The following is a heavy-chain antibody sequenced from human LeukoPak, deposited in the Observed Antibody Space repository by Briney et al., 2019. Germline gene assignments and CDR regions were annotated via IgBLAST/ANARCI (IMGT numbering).Heavy chain of an antibody. CDR1: GFTFTSSA. Sequence: SVKVSCKASGFTFTSSAVQWVRQARGQRLEWIGWIVVGSGNTNYAQKFQERVTITRDTSASTAYMELSSLRSEDTAVYYCARDITHLSYGMDVWGQGTTVTVSS. J-gene: IGHJ6*02. CDR2: IVVGSGNT. D-gene: IGHD1-14*01. V-gene: IGHV1-58*01. CDR3: ARDITHLSYGMDV.